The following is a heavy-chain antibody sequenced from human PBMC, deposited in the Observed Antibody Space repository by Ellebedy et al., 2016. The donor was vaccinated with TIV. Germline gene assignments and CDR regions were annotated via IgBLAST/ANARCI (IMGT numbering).Heavy chain of an antibody. CDR2: IYPGDSDT. CDR1: GYSFPTYW. CDR3: ARVCEVAATPFSY. D-gene: IGHD2-15*01. J-gene: IGHJ4*02. Sequence: WESLKISCEGSGYSFPTYWIGWVRQMSGKGVEWMGSIYPGDSDTRYSPSFQGQVTNSAEQSISTAYLQWSSLKASDTTMYYCARVCEVAATPFSYWGQGTLVTVSS. V-gene: IGHV5-51*01.